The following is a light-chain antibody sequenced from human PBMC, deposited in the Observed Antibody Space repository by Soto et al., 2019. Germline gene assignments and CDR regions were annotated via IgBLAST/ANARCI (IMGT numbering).Light chain of an antibody. CDR1: SSNIGSNT. CDR3: AALDDSLNGVV. V-gene: IGLV1-44*01. Sequence: QPVLTQSPSASGTPGQRVTISCSGSSSNIGSNTVNWYQQLPGTAPKLLIYSNNQRPSGVPDRFSGSKSGTSASLAISGLQAEDEADYYCAALDDSLNGVVFGGGTKLTVL. CDR2: SNN. J-gene: IGLJ2*01.